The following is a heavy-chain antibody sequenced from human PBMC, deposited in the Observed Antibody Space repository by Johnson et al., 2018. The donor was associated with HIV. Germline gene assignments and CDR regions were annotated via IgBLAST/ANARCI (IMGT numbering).Heavy chain of an antibody. Sequence: QVQLVESGGGVVQPGRSLRLSCAASGFTFSSYAMHWVRQAPGKGLEWVAVISYDESNKYYADSVKGRFTISRDNSKNTLYLQMGSLRAEDMAVYYCAREGRGSSSGAFDIWGQGTMITVSS. V-gene: IGHV3-30*14. J-gene: IGHJ3*02. CDR2: ISYDESNK. D-gene: IGHD6-6*01. CDR3: AREGRGSSSGAFDI. CDR1: GFTFSSYA.